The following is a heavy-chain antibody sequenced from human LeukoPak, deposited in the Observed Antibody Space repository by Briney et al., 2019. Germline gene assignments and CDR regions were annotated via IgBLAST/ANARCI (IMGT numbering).Heavy chain of an antibody. CDR2: INHSGST. D-gene: IGHD3-9*01. CDR3: ARGRYDIAY. Sequence: SETLSLTCAVYGESFSGYYWSWIRQPPGKGLEWIGEINHSGSTNYNPSLKSRVTISVDTSKNQFSLKLSSVTAADTAVYYCARGRYDIAYWGQGTLVTVSS. CDR1: GESFSGYY. V-gene: IGHV4-34*01. J-gene: IGHJ4*02.